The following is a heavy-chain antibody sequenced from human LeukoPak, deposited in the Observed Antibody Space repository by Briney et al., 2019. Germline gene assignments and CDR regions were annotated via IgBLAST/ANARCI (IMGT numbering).Heavy chain of an antibody. D-gene: IGHD3-10*01. V-gene: IGHV3-7*04. Sequence: GGSPRLSCAASGFTISFYWMSWVRQATGKGLEWVANINQVASEKNYVDSVMGRFTISRDNAKNSLYLQMNSVRAEDTAMYYCVRDGGYYGPDSWGQGALVSVSS. CDR2: INQVASEK. CDR3: VRDGGYYGPDS. J-gene: IGHJ4*02. CDR1: GFTISFYW.